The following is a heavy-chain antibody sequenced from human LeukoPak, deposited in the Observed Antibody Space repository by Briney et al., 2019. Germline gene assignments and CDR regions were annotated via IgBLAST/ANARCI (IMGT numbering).Heavy chain of an antibody. J-gene: IGHJ4*02. CDR3: AKDAGHCSGGSCYRQDY. V-gene: IGHV3-30*18. CDR2: ISNDGSNK. D-gene: IGHD2-15*01. CDR1: GFTFSTYG. Sequence: GRSLSLSCAASGFTFSTYGMHGVRQAPGKGPEWVAVISNDGSNKYHAESVRGRFTISRDNSKNTLYLQMNSLRAEDTAVYYCAKDAGHCSGGSCYRQDYWGQGTLVTVSS.